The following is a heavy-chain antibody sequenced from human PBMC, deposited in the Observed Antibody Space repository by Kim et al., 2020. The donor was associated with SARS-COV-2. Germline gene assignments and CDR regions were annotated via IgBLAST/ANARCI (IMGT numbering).Heavy chain of an antibody. Sequence: GGSLRLSCAASGFTFSMYAMSWVRQVPGKGLDWVSSIGAIDTVTYYADSVKGRFTISRDNSKNTLFLQMNSLRVEDTAIYYCASGSLGTTFSRDYWGQGALVTVSS. CDR3: ASGSLGTTFSRDY. CDR2: IGAIDTVT. V-gene: IGHV3-23*01. J-gene: IGHJ4*02. CDR1: GFTFSMYA. D-gene: IGHD1-1*01.